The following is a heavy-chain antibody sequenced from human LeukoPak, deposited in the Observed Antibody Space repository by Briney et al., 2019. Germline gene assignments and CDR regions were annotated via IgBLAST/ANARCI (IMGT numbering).Heavy chain of an antibody. CDR2: INHRGGT. CDR3: ARGRLTVANYYYGMDV. V-gene: IGHV4-34*01. CDR1: GGSFSGYY. Sequence: SETLSLTCTVYGGSFSGYYWSWIRQPPGKGLEWIGEINHRGGTNYNPSLKSPVTTSVDTSKHQFSLSLTSVTAADTAVYYCARGRLTVANYYYGMDVWGQGTTVTVS. J-gene: IGHJ6*02. D-gene: IGHD3-9*01.